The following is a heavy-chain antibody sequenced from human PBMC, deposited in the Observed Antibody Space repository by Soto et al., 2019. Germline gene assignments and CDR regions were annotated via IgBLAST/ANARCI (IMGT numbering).Heavy chain of an antibody. CDR1: GYTFTSYG. CDR2: ISAYNGNT. V-gene: IGHV1-18*01. D-gene: IGHD6-6*01. Sequence: ASVKVSCKASGYTFTSYGISWVRQAPGQGLEWMGWISAYNGNTNYAQKLQGRVTMTTDTSTSTAYMELRSLRSDDTAVYYCARGVPEYSSSSRWFDPWGQGTLVTVSS. CDR3: ARGVPEYSSSSRWFDP. J-gene: IGHJ5*02.